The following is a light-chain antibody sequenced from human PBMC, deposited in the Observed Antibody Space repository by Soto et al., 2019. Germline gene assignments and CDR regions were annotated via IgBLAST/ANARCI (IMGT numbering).Light chain of an antibody. Sequence: PLTQSPSSLSASVGDRVTITCRASQDVSRYLAWYQQKAGKAPKLLIYGASTLQSGVPSRFSGFGSGTEVTLTISSLQTEDVATYHCQQLQRTPFTFGPGKTVDV. CDR2: GAS. CDR1: QDVSRY. V-gene: IGKV1-9*01. CDR3: QQLQRTPFT. J-gene: IGKJ3*01.